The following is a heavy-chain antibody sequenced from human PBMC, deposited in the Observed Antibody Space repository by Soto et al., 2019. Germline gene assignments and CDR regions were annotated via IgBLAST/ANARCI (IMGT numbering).Heavy chain of an antibody. CDR1: GYTFTSYA. CDR2: INAGNGNT. Sequence: ASVKVSCKASGYTFTSYAMHWVRQAPGQRLEWMGWINAGNGNTKYSQKFQGRVTITRDTSASTAYMELSSLRSEDTAVYYCARDLSSQEPLDYWGLGTLVTVSS. D-gene: IGHD1-1*01. J-gene: IGHJ4*02. CDR3: ARDLSSQEPLDY. V-gene: IGHV1-3*01.